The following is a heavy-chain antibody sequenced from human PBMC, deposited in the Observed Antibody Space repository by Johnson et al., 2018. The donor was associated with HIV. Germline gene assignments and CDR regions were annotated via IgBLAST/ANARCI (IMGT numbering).Heavy chain of an antibody. Sequence: MLLVESGGGVVRPGGSLRLSCAASGFTFDDYGMSWVRQAPGKGLEWVSGINWNGGSTGYADSVKGRFTISRNNAQNSLYLQMNSLRAEDTAVYYCARDGGYCSSTSCFRHWASAFDIWGQGTMVTVSS. D-gene: IGHD2-2*01. V-gene: IGHV3-20*04. CDR2: INWNGGST. CDR3: ARDGGYCSSTSCFRHWASAFDI. CDR1: GFTFDDYG. J-gene: IGHJ3*02.